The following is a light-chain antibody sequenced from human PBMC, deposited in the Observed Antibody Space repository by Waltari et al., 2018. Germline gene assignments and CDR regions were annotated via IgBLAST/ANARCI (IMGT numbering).Light chain of an antibody. CDR3: ASFAGNFIWV. V-gene: IGLV2-8*01. J-gene: IGLJ3*02. Sequence: QSALTQPPSASGPPGQSVDISCTGTSSDIGAQNYVSWYQQHPGKAPKLIIDEVTKRPAWVPDRCSSSKSGNTASLTVSGLQPEDEADYYCASFAGNFIWVVGGGTKLTGL. CDR1: SSDIGAQNY. CDR2: EVT.